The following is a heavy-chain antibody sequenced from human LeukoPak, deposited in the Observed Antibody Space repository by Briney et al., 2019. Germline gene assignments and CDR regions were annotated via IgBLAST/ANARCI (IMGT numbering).Heavy chain of an antibody. J-gene: IGHJ4*02. V-gene: IGHV4-61*01. CDR2: IYYSGST. CDR3: ARVGYSYGSEPTNYFDY. Sequence: SETLSLTCTVSGGSVSSGSYYWSWIRQPPGKGLEWIGYIYYSGSTNYNPSLKSRVTISVDTSKNQFSLKLSSVTAADTAVYYCARVGYSYGSEPTNYFDYWGQGTLVTVSS. CDR1: GGSVSSGSYY. D-gene: IGHD5-18*01.